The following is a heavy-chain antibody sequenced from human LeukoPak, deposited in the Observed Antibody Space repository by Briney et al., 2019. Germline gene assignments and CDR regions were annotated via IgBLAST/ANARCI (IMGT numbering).Heavy chain of an antibody. J-gene: IGHJ5*02. CDR1: GYTFTSYY. Sequence: GASVKVSCKASGYTFTSYYMHWVRQAPGQGLEWMGIINPSGGSTSYAQKFQGRVTMTRDMSTSTVYMELSSLRSEDTAVYYCARGIDILTGTGGFDPWGQGTLVTVSS. D-gene: IGHD3-9*01. CDR3: ARGIDILTGTGGFDP. V-gene: IGHV1-46*01. CDR2: INPSGGST.